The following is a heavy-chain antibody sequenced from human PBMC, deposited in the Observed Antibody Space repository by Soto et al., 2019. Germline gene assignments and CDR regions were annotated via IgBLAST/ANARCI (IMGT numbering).Heavy chain of an antibody. V-gene: IGHV3-23*01. CDR1: GFTFSSYA. CDR3: AKDQRAMIVVVITFDY. Sequence: AGGSLRLSCAASGFTFSSYAMSWVRQAPGKGLEWVSAISGSGGSTYYADSVKGRFTISRDNSKNTLYLQMNSLRAEDTAVYYCAKDQRAMIVVVITFDYWGQGPLVTVSS. CDR2: ISGSGGST. J-gene: IGHJ4*02. D-gene: IGHD3-22*01.